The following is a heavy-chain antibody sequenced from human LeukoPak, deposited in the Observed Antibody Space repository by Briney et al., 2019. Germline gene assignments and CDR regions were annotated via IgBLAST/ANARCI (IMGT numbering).Heavy chain of an antibody. J-gene: IGHJ1*01. D-gene: IGHD5-18*01. CDR1: GGSFSGYY. Sequence: PSETLSLTCAVYGGSFSGYYWSWIRQPPGKGLEWIGEINHSGSTNYNPSLKSRVIISVDTSKNQSSLKLSSVTAADTAVYYCARQDEDTAMGNWGQGTLVTVSS. CDR3: ARQDEDTAMGN. V-gene: IGHV4-34*01. CDR2: INHSGST.